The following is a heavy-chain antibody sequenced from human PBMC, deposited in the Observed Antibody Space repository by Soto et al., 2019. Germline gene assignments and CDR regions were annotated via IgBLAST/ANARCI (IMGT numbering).Heavy chain of an antibody. CDR3: ARLVYDSRLNYLYFDR. V-gene: IGHV4-4*02. Sequence: TLSLTCTVYGDSITNNHWWSWVRQPPGKGLEWIAEVYNDGSANYHPSLESRATISVDRSKNQFSLRLSSVTAADTGKYYCARLVYDSRLNYLYFDRWGQGTLVTVSS. D-gene: IGHD3-22*01. J-gene: IGHJ4*02. CDR2: VYNDGSA. CDR1: GDSITNNHW.